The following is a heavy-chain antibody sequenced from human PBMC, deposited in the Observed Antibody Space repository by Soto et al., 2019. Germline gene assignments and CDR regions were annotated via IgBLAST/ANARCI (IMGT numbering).Heavy chain of an antibody. CDR3: AHRLPLGRVAYFDY. Sequence: QITLKESGPTLVKPTQPLTLTCTFSGFSLSTSGVGVGWIRQPPGKALEWLALIYWDDDKRYSPSLNSRLTITQDTSKNQVVLTMTNMDPVDTATYYCAHRLPLGRVAYFDYWGQGTLVTVSS. J-gene: IGHJ4*02. CDR1: GFSLSTSGVG. D-gene: IGHD2-15*01. CDR2: IYWDDDK. V-gene: IGHV2-5*02.